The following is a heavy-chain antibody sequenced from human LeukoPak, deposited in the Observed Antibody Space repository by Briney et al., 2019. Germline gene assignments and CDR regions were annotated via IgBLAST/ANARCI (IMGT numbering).Heavy chain of an antibody. J-gene: IGHJ4*02. CDR2: ISGGGGAT. Sequence: PGGSLRLSCAASGFDFSNQAMSWVRQAPGKGLEWVSGISGGGGATYSADSVKGRFTISRDNAKNSLYLQMNNLRAEDTAVYYCATAHLYYDILTGYSPQYYFDYWGQGTLVTVSS. CDR1: GFDFSNQA. V-gene: IGHV3-23*01. D-gene: IGHD3-9*01. CDR3: ATAHLYYDILTGYSPQYYFDY.